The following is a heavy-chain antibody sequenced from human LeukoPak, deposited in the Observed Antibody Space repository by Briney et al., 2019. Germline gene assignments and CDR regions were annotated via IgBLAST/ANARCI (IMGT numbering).Heavy chain of an antibody. CDR3: ARSTEGWFDP. Sequence: SETLSLTCTVSGGSISSFYWSWIRQPPGKGLEWIGYIYYTGSTNYNPSLKSRVTISVDTSKNQFSLKLSSVTAADTAVYCARSTEGWFDPWGQGTLVTVSS. J-gene: IGHJ5*02. V-gene: IGHV4-59*12. CDR1: GGSISSFY. CDR2: IYYTGST.